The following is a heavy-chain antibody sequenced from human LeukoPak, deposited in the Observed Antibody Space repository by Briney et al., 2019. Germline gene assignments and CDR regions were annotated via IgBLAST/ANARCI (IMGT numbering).Heavy chain of an antibody. CDR3: ARGAVPAAIYNWFDP. V-gene: IGHV1-69*13. D-gene: IGHD2-2*01. J-gene: IGHJ5*02. Sequence: SVKVSCKASGCTFTSYGISWVRQAPGQGLEWMGGIIPIFGTANYAQKFQGRVTITADESTSTAYMELSSLRSEDTAVCYCARGAVPAAIYNWFDPWGQGTLVTVSS. CDR1: GCTFTSYG. CDR2: IIPIFGTA.